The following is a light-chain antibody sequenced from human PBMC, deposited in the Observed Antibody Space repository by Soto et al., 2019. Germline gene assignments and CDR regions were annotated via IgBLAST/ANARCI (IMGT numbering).Light chain of an antibody. CDR2: DAS. V-gene: IGKV3-11*01. J-gene: IGKJ4*01. CDR1: QSISSSY. Sequence: EIVLTQSPATLSLSPGDRATLSCRASQSISSSYLAWYQQKPGQAPRLLIYDASNRATGIPTRFSGSGSGTDFTLTISTLEPEDFAVYYCQQRSDWPLTFGGGTKVEIK. CDR3: QQRSDWPLT.